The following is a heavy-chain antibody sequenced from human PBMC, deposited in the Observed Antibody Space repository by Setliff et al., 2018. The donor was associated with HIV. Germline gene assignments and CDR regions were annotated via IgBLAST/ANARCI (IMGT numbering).Heavy chain of an antibody. J-gene: IGHJ4*02. D-gene: IGHD5-18*01. CDR2: IHYSGST. CDR3: ARGRDRYGPIDY. Sequence: KPSETLSLTCTVSGGSISSYYWSWIRQPPGKGLEWIGNIHYSGSTNYNPSLKSRVTISVDTSRSQFSLKLSSVTAADTAVYYCARGRDRYGPIDYWGQGTLVTVSS. CDR1: GGSISSYY. V-gene: IGHV4-59*01.